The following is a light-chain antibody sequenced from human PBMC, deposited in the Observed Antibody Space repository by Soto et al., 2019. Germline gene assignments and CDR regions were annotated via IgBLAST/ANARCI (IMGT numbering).Light chain of an antibody. CDR2: AAS. Sequence: DIQMTQSPSSLSSSVGDRVTITCRASHGISRYLAWYQQKPGKVPNLLIYAASTLQSGVPSRFSGSGSGTSFTLTISSLQPKDVATYFCQKYDSALFTFGPGTKVDIK. CDR3: QKYDSALFT. V-gene: IGKV1-27*01. J-gene: IGKJ3*01. CDR1: HGISRY.